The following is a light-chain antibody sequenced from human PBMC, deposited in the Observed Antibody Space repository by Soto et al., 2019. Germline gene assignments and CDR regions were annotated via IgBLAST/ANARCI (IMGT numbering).Light chain of an antibody. Sequence: EIVLAHSPGTLSLSRGQIATLSCRASQSVSRDYVAWYQHKPGQAPRLLIYAASSRPSGIPDRFGGSGSGTDFTLTISRLEPEDFALYYCQQYGSSPLTLGGGTKVDIK. CDR1: QSVSRDY. CDR3: QQYGSSPLT. J-gene: IGKJ4*01. V-gene: IGKV3-20*01. CDR2: AAS.